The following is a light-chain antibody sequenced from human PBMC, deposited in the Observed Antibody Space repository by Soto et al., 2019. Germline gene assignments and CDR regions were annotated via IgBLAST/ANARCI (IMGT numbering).Light chain of an antibody. CDR1: QTINTSY. CDR2: GAS. CDR3: QQYFEWPPMT. Sequence: EVVLTQSPGTLSLSPGERATLSCRASQTINTSYLAWYQQKPGQAPRLIISGASTRAAGISDRFRGSGSGTEFTLTISSLRSEDSAIYYCQQYFEWPPMTFGQGTKVDIK. V-gene: IGKV3-15*01. J-gene: IGKJ1*01.